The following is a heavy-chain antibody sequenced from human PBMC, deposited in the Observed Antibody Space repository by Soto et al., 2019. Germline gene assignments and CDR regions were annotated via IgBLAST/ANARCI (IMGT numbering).Heavy chain of an antibody. D-gene: IGHD2-2*01. CDR2: AYYSGDT. J-gene: IGHJ5*02. V-gene: IGHV4-59*01. CDR1: GGSISRYY. CDR3: ARDRSTYGGGGTGEVKENWFDP. Sequence: SETLSLTCSVSGGSISRYYWSWIRQPPGKGLEWIGYAYYSGDTGYNPSLKSRVTMAVDTSKSQVSLKLSSVTAADTAVYYCARDRSTYGGGGTGEVKENWFDPWGQGDLVTVYS.